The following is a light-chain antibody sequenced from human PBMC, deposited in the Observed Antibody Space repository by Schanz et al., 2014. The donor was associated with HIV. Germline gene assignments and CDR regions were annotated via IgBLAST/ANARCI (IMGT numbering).Light chain of an antibody. CDR1: TSNIGRYT. CDR3: ATWDDSLNGWV. J-gene: IGLJ3*02. CDR2: NTY. Sequence: QSVLTQPPSVSGTPGQRVTISCSGSTSNIGRYTVNWYQHLPGTAPKFLIYNTYHRPSGVPDRFSGSQSGTSASLAISGLQAEDEADFFCATWDDSLNGWVFGGGTKLTVL. V-gene: IGLV1-44*01.